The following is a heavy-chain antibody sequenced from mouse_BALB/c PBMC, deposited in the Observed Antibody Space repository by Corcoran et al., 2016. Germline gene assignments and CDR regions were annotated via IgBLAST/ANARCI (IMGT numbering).Heavy chain of an antibody. CDR3: ASSLGRAYGNYGYYAMDY. D-gene: IGHD2-1*01. CDR1: GYTFTSYV. J-gene: IGHJ4*01. V-gene: IGHV1S136*01. CDR2: INPYNDGT. Sequence: EVQLQQSGPELVKPGASVKMSCNASGYTFTSYVMHWVKQKPGQGLEWIGYINPYNDGTKYNEKFKGKATLTSDKSSSTAYMELSSLTSEDSAVYYCASSLGRAYGNYGYYAMDYWGQGTSVTVSS.